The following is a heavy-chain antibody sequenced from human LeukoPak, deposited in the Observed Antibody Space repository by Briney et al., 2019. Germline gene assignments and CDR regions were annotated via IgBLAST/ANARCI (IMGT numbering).Heavy chain of an antibody. CDR3: ARDFSPGQRFYFDY. J-gene: IGHJ4*02. CDR1: GFTFTTYG. Sequence: GGSLRLSCAASGFTFTTYGLHWVRQAPGKGLEWVAAIASNGGSEYYADSVKGRFTISRDNAKNSLYLQMNSLRDEDTAVYYCARDFSPGQRFYFDYWGQGTLVTVSS. V-gene: IGHV3-30*03. CDR2: IASNGGSE. D-gene: IGHD6-25*01.